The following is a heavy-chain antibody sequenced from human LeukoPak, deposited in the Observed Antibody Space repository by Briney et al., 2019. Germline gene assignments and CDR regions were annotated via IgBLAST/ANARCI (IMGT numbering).Heavy chain of an antibody. CDR2: IIPIFGTA. CDR3: ARGRYSGIKILLDY. J-gene: IGHJ4*02. D-gene: IGHD1-26*01. CDR1: GGTFSSYA. Sequence: SVKVSCKASGGTFSSYAISWVRQAPGQGLEWMGGIIPIFGTANYAQKFQGRVTITADESTSTAYMELSSLRSEDTAVYYCARGRYSGIKILLDYWGQGTLVTVSS. V-gene: IGHV1-69*13.